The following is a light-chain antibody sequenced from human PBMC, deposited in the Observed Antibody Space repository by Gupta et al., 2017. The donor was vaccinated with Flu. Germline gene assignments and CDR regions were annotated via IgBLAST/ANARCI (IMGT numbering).Light chain of an antibody. CDR2: DDS. CDR3: QVWDSSSDHRV. Sequence: SYVLTQPPSVSVAPGQTARITCGGNNIGSKSVHWYQQKPGQAPVVVVYDDSDRPSGIPERFSGSNSGNTATLTISRVEDGDEADYYCQVWDSSSDHRVFGGGTKLTVL. CDR1: NIGSKS. J-gene: IGLJ3*02. V-gene: IGLV3-21*02.